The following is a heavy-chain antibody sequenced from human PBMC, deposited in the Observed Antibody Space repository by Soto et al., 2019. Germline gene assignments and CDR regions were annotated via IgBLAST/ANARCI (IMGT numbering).Heavy chain of an antibody. D-gene: IGHD2-2*01. J-gene: IGHJ6*02. Sequence: SVKVSCKASGGTFSSYAISWVRQAPGQGLEWMGGIIPIFGTANYAQKFQGRVTITADKSTSTAYMELRSLRSDDTAVYYCARDEGYCSSTSCSFTYYYYYYGMDVWGQGTTVTVSS. CDR1: GGTFSSYA. CDR2: IIPIFGTA. CDR3: ARDEGYCSSTSCSFTYYYYYYGMDV. V-gene: IGHV1-69*06.